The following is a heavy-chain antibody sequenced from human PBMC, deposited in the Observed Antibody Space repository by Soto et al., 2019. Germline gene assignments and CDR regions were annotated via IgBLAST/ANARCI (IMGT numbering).Heavy chain of an antibody. CDR2: IIPIFGTA. Sequence: ASVKVSCKASGGTFSSYAISWVRQAPGQGLEWMGGIIPIFGTANYAQKFQGRVAITADESTSTAYMELRSLRSEDTAVYYCARVRVLYGDYSYYYYMDVWGKGTTVTVSS. D-gene: IGHD4-17*01. V-gene: IGHV1-69*13. CDR1: GGTFSSYA. CDR3: ARVRVLYGDYSYYYYMDV. J-gene: IGHJ6*03.